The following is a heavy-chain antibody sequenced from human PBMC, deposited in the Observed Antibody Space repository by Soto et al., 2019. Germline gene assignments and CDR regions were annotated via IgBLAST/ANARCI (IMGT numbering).Heavy chain of an antibody. D-gene: IGHD4-17*01. CDR2: VSYDGRT. CDR3: ARGAYGVAVLY. J-gene: IGHJ4*02. CDR1: GDSISSDGDYF. Sequence: QVQLQESGPGLVKPSQTLSLTCTVSGDSISSDGDYFWGWIRQPPGKGLESIGYVSYDGRTYYNSSLKSRMSISIDTSQNQFSLKLSSVTAADTAVYYCARGAYGVAVLYWGQGTLVTVSS. V-gene: IGHV4-30-4*01.